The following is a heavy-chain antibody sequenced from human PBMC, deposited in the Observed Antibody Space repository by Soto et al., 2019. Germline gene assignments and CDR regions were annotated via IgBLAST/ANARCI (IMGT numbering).Heavy chain of an antibody. CDR1: GYSVSSSDYY. CDR3: APLTVSLSGPYGIHV. V-gene: IGHV4-39*01. J-gene: IGHJ6*02. CDR2: MFYSGLT. D-gene: IGHD2-15*01. Sequence: LSLTCSVSGYSVSSSDYYWAWIRQPPGKGLEWIGSMFYSGLTYYNPSLKSRVTPSVDTAKNQFSVRLNSVTAADTAVYYCAPLTVSLSGPYGIHVWGQGTTVTVSS.